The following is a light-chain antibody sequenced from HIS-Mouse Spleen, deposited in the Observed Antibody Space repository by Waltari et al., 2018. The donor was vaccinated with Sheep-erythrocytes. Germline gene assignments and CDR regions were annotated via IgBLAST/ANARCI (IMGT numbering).Light chain of an antibody. CDR2: EDS. Sequence: SYELTQPPSVSVSPGQTARITCSGDALPKKYAYWYQQKSGQAPVLVIYEDSKRPSGVPGRFSGSSSGKMATLTISGAQVEDEADYYCYSTDSSGNQVFGGGTKLTVL. V-gene: IGLV3-10*01. J-gene: IGLJ2*01. CDR1: ALPKKY. CDR3: YSTDSSGNQV.